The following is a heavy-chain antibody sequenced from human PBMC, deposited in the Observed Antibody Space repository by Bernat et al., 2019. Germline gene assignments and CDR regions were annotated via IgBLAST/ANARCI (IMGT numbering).Heavy chain of an antibody. CDR1: GFTFTNYA. D-gene: IGHD3-22*01. V-gene: IGHV3-23*01. CDR2: IKNTGRDT. CDR3: AREGYYYDSSGYSAAFDI. Sequence: EVLLLESGGGWVQPGGSLRLSCAASGFTFTNYAMSWVRQAPGKGLEWVSGIKNTGRDTYYADSVKGRFTISRDNSQNTLYLQMSKLRAEDTAVYYCAREGYYYDSSGYSAAFDIWGQGTMVTVSS. J-gene: IGHJ3*02.